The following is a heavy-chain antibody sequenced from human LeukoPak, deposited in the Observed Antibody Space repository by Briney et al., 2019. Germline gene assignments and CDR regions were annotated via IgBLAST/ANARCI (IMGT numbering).Heavy chain of an antibody. CDR3: ARVRDGSQDY. V-gene: IGHV3-48*04. J-gene: IGHJ4*02. CDR2: ISSSSLTI. CDR1: GFTFSSYS. Sequence: PGGSLRLSCAASGFTFSSYSMNWVRQAPGKGLEWVSYISSSSLTIYYSDSVKGRFTISRDNAKNSLYLQMNSLRAEDTAFYYCARVRDGSQDYWGQGTLVTVSS. D-gene: IGHD5-24*01.